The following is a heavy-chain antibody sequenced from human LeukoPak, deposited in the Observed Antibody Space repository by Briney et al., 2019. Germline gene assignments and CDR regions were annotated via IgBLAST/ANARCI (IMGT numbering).Heavy chain of an antibody. J-gene: IGHJ5*02. D-gene: IGHD3-10*01. Sequence: SETLSLTCTVSGGSISSYYWSWTRQPPGKGLEWIGYIYYSGSTNYNPSLKSRVTISVDTSKNQFSLKLSSVTAADTAVYYCARGGVTMVLGWFDPWGQGTLVTVSS. CDR1: GGSISSYY. CDR3: ARGGVTMVLGWFDP. CDR2: IYYSGST. V-gene: IGHV4-59*01.